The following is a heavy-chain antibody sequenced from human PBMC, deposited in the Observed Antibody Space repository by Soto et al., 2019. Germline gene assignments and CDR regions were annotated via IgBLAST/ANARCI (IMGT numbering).Heavy chain of an antibody. V-gene: IGHV3-23*01. CDR1: GFTFSSYA. CDR2: ISGSGGST. D-gene: IGHD2-2*01. J-gene: IGHJ4*02. CDR3: AKDPDLLVVPAAEMSDY. Sequence: GGSLRLSCAASGFTFSSYAMSWVRQAPGKGLEWVSAISGSGGSTYYADSVKGRFTISRDNSKNTLYLQMNSLRADDTAVYYCAKDPDLLVVPAAEMSDYWGQGTLVTVSS.